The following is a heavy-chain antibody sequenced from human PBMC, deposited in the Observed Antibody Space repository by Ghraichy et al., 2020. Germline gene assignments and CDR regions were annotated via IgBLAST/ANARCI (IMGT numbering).Heavy chain of an antibody. CDR1: GGSISSSSYY. V-gene: IGHV4-39*01. D-gene: IGHD3-22*01. CDR2: IYYGGST. J-gene: IGHJ4*02. CDR3: ARHTYYYDISGYYFDY. Sequence: SETLSLTCTVSGGSISSSSYYWGWIRQPPGKGLEWIGSIYYGGSTYYNPSLKSRVTISVDTSKNHFSLKLSSVTAADTAVYYCARHTYYYDISGYYFDYWGQGTLVTVSS.